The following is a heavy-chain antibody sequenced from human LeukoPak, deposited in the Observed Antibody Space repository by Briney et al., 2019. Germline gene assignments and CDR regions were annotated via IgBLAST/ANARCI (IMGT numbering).Heavy chain of an antibody. D-gene: IGHD3-10*01. CDR3: AKGLFDPRYYYGSGSYGAFDI. CDR2: INTDGRTT. J-gene: IGHJ3*02. Sequence: GGSLRLSCAASGFTFNNYWMHWVRQPPGKGLLWVSRINTDGRTTNYADSVKGRFTISRDNAKNMVYLQMNSLRGEDTAVYYCAKGLFDPRYYYGSGSYGAFDIWGQGTMVTVSS. V-gene: IGHV3-74*01. CDR1: GFTFNNYW.